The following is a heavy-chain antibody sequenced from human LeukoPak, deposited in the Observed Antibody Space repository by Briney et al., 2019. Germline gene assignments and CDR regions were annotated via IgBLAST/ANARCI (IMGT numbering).Heavy chain of an antibody. D-gene: IGHD2-15*01. CDR1: GFTFSNYW. CDR3: AREQRVAPL. CDR2: IKQDGSEK. Sequence: AGGSLRLSCVASGFTFSNYWMSWVRQAPGKGLEWVANIKQDGSEKYYVDSVKGRFTISRDNAKDSLFLQMNSLRAEDTAVYYCAREQRVAPLWGQGTVVTVSS. V-gene: IGHV3-7*04. J-gene: IGHJ3*01.